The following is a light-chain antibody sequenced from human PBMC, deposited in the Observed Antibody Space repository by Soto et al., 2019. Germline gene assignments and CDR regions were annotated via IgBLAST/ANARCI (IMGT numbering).Light chain of an antibody. J-gene: IGLJ1*01. V-gene: IGLV2-11*01. CDR1: SSDVGGYNY. CDR2: DVS. Sequence: QSALAQHRSVSGSPGQSVTISCTGTSSDVGGYNYVSWYQKHPGQAPKLLIYDVSERPSGVPDRFSGSKSGNTASLTISGLQIEDESDYFCCSHAGSNSPYVFGSGTKVTVL. CDR3: CSHAGSNSPYV.